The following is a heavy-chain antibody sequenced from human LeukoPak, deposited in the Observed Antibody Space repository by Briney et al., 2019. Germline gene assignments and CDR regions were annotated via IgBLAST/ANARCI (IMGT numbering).Heavy chain of an antibody. J-gene: IGHJ4*02. CDR3: ARDRGAVAGHYFDY. CDR2: ISISSSTI. Sequence: GGSLRLSCAPSGITFSSYSMNGVCQAPGKAREWGAYISISSSTIYYADTVKGRFTRSRDRAKISLYLQMNSLRVEDMAVYYCARDRGAVAGHYFDYWGQGALVTVSS. D-gene: IGHD6-13*01. CDR1: GITFSSYS. V-gene: IGHV3-48*01.